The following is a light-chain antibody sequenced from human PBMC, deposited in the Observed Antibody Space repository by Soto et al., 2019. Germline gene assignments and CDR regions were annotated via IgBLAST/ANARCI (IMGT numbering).Light chain of an antibody. CDR3: QQYGNSPQT. J-gene: IGKJ1*01. Sequence: DIVLTQSPGTLSLSPGERATLSCRASQTVSSTYVALYQQKPGQTPNLLIYDASTRATGIPDRFSGSGSGTDYTLTIDRLEPEDFAVYYCQQYGNSPQTFGQGTKVDIK. CDR1: QTVSSTY. CDR2: DAS. V-gene: IGKV3-20*01.